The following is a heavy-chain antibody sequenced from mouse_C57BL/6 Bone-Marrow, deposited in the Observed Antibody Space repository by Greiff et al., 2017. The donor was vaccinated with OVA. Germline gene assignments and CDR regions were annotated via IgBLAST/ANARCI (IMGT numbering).Heavy chain of an antibody. Sequence: VQLQQPGAELVMPGASVKLSCKASGYTFTSYWMHWVKQRPGQGLEWIGEIEPSDSYTNYNQKFTGKSTLTVDKSSSTAYMQLSSLTSEDSAVYYCARWDYGNYRYWYFDVWGTGTTVTVSS. D-gene: IGHD2-1*01. CDR2: IEPSDSYT. CDR1: GYTFTSYW. CDR3: ARWDYGNYRYWYFDV. J-gene: IGHJ1*03. V-gene: IGHV1-69*01.